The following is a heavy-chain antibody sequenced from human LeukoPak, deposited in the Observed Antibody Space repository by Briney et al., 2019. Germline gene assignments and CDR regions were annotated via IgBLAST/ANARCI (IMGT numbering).Heavy chain of an antibody. CDR2: IKSKSYGATT. Sequence: PGGSLRLSCAASGFTFSNAWMNWVRQAPGKGLEWVGRIKSKSYGATTDYAAPVKGRFTISRDDSKNTLYLQMNSLKTEDTAVYYCATDNGGESGFDYWGQGTLVTVSS. CDR3: ATDNGGESGFDY. CDR1: GFTFSNAW. J-gene: IGHJ4*02. V-gene: IGHV3-15*05. D-gene: IGHD2-8*01.